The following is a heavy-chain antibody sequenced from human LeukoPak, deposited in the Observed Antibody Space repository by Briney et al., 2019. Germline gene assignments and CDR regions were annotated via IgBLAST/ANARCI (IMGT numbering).Heavy chain of an antibody. J-gene: IGHJ3*02. CDR2: IYYSGST. Sequence: SETLSLTCTVSGGSISSYYWSWIRQPPGKGLEWIGYIYYSGSTNYNPSLKSRVTISVDTSKNQFSLKLSSVTAADTAVYYCAIRAVAGTRAFDIWGQGTMVTVSS. V-gene: IGHV4-59*01. CDR3: AIRAVAGTRAFDI. CDR1: GGSISSYY. D-gene: IGHD6-19*01.